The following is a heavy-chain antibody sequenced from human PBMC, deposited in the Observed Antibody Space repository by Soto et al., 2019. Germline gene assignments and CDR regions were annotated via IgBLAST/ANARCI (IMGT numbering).Heavy chain of an antibody. D-gene: IGHD6-19*01. V-gene: IGHV1-46*03. CDR1: GYTFTSYY. J-gene: IGHJ1*01. CDR3: ARGTNRCLVRRRGDFQH. Sequence: QVQLVQSGAEVKKPGASVKVSCKASGYTFTSYYMHWVRQAPGQGLEWMGIINPSGGGTSYEQKFRGRVTMTRDTSTSTVYMELSSLRSEDTAVYYCARGTNRCLVRRRGDFQHWGQGTLVTVAS. CDR2: INPSGGGT.